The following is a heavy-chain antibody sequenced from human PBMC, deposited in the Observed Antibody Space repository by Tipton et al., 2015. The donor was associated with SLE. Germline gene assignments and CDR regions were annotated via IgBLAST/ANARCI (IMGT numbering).Heavy chain of an antibody. CDR3: AKDRGGSSGWYEAFDI. Sequence: SLRLSCAASGFTFSSYGMHWVRQAPGKGLEWVAFIRYDGSNKYYADSVKGRFTISRDNSKNTLYLQMNSLRAEDTAVYYCAKDRGGSSGWYEAFDIWGQGTMVTVSS. J-gene: IGHJ3*02. CDR1: GFTFSSYG. D-gene: IGHD6-19*01. CDR2: IRYDGSNK. V-gene: IGHV3-30*02.